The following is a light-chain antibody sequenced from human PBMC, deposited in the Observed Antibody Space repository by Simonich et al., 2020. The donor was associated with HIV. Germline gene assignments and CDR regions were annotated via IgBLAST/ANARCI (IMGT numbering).Light chain of an antibody. J-gene: IGKJ2*01. CDR2: GAS. V-gene: IGKV3-15*01. CDR1: QSVSSN. CDR3: HQYYSSPHT. Sequence: EIVMTQSPAPLSVSPGERATLSCRASQSVSSNLAWYQQKPGQAPRLLIYGASTRATGIPARFSGSGSGTEFTLTISSLQSEDFAVYYCHQYYSSPHTFGQGTKLEIK.